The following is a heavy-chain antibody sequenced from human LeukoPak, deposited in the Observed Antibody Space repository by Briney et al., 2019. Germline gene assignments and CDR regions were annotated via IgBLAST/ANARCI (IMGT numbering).Heavy chain of an antibody. CDR2: IWYDGSSK. Sequence: PGGSLRLSCAASGFTFSSYGMHWVRQAPGKGLEWVAVIWYDGSSKYYADSVKGRFTISRDNSKNTLYVQMNSLRAEDTAVYYCARDSDTAMVTPPFDYWGQGILVSVSS. CDR1: GFTFSSYG. D-gene: IGHD5-18*01. V-gene: IGHV3-33*08. CDR3: ARDSDTAMVTPPFDY. J-gene: IGHJ4*02.